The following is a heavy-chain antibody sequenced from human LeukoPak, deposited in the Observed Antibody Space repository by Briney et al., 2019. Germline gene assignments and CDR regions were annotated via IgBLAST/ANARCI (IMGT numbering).Heavy chain of an antibody. Sequence: GGSLRLSCAASGFTFSSYWMSWLRQTPGKGLEWVANLNQDGSGQYYVDSVKGRFTISRDNSKNTLFLQMNSLRDEDTAVYYCAKDLYSNYGPADYWGQGNLVTVSS. CDR3: AKDLYSNYGPADY. CDR1: GFTFSSYW. CDR2: LNQDGSGQ. V-gene: IGHV3-7*03. D-gene: IGHD4-11*01. J-gene: IGHJ4*02.